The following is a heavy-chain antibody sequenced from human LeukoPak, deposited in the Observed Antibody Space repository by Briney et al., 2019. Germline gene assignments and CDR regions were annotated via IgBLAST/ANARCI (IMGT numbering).Heavy chain of an antibody. CDR2: INHSGST. CDR3: ARGRLQLWFNYFDY. D-gene: IGHD5-18*01. J-gene: IGHJ4*02. Sequence: SETLSLTCTVSGGSISSYYWSWIRQPPGKGLEWIGEINHSGSTNYNPSLKSRVTISVDTSKNQFSLKLSSVTADDTAVYYCARGRLQLWFNYFDYWGQGTLVTVSS. V-gene: IGHV4-34*01. CDR1: GGSISSYY.